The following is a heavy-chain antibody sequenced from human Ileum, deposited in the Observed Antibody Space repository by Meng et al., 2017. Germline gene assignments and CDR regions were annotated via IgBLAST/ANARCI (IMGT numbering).Heavy chain of an antibody. CDR1: GGTFSTYA. D-gene: IGHD6-13*01. J-gene: IGHJ4*02. CDR3: ARVNRYSSTWYFDY. Sequence: VERGQSEAEMKKPWSSVRVSCRASGGTFSTYAISWVRQAPGQGLEWMGGIIPIFGIANYAQKFQGRITITADESTSTAYMELSSLRSEDTAVYYCARVNRYSSTWYFDYWGQGTLVTVSS. CDR2: IIPIFGIA. V-gene: IGHV1-69*01.